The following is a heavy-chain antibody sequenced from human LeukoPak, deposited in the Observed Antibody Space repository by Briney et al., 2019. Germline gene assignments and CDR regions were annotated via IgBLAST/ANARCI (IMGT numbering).Heavy chain of an antibody. D-gene: IGHD3-22*01. Sequence: GASGNLSCKASACTFSIYAISWIRQAPAPGLEWKGRSFPILGIAYYAQKFQGRVTITADKSTSTAYLELSSLRSEDTAVYYCARGASSGYFRPAYYYYMDVWGKGTSVIVSS. J-gene: IGHJ6*03. CDR2: SFPILGIA. V-gene: IGHV1-69*04. CDR1: ACTFSIYA. CDR3: ARGASSGYFRPAYYYYMDV.